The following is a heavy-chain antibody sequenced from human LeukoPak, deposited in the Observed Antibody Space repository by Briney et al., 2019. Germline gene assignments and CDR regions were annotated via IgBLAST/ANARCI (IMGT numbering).Heavy chain of an antibody. CDR1: GFTFSSYA. J-gene: IGHJ4*02. V-gene: IGHV3-30*02. Sequence: GGSLRLSCAASGFTFSSYAMHWVRQAPGKGLEWVTFIQYDGTNKYYADSVKGRFTISRDNSKNTLYLQMNSLRPEDTAVYYCARDDPAGYGSGIFDYWGQGTLVTVSS. CDR3: ARDDPAGYGSGIFDY. CDR2: IQYDGTNK. D-gene: IGHD3-10*01.